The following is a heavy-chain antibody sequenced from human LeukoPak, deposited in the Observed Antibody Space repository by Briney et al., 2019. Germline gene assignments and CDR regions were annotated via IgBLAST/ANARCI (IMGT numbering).Heavy chain of an antibody. CDR3: ARQDGYNLDY. V-gene: IGHV4-59*08. J-gene: IGHJ4*02. D-gene: IGHD5-24*01. CDR1: GGSIGSYY. Sequence: SETLSLTCTVSGGSIGSYYWSWIRQPPGKGLEWIGYIYYGGSTNYNPSLKSRVTISVDTSKNQFPLKLSSMTAADTAVYYCARQDGYNLDYWGQGTLVTVSS. CDR2: IYYGGST.